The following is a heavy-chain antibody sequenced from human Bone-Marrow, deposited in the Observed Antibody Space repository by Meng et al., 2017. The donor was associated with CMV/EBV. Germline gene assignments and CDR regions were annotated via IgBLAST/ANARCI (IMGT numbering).Heavy chain of an antibody. D-gene: IGHD6-13*01. CDR1: GGSISSSTYY. V-gene: IGHV4-39*07. J-gene: IGHJ4*02. Sequence: SETLSLTCTVSGGSISSSTYYWGWIRQPPGKGLEWIGSIYYSGSTSYNPSLKSRVTISVDTSKNQLSLKLSSVTAADTAVYYCARTYRYSSSWKFAYWGRGLLVTVAS. CDR2: IYYSGST. CDR3: ARTYRYSSSWKFAY.